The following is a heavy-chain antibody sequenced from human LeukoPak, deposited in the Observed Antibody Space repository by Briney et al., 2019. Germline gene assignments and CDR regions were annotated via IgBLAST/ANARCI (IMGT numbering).Heavy chain of an antibody. Sequence: APVKVPCKALGYTFTSYGISWVRQAPGQGLEWMGWISAYNGNTNYAQKLQGRVTMTTDASTSTAYMELRSLRSDDTAVYYCAREVAYYFDYWGQGTLVTVSS. D-gene: IGHD2-15*01. CDR3: AREVAYYFDY. CDR1: GYTFTSYG. CDR2: ISAYNGNT. J-gene: IGHJ4*02. V-gene: IGHV1-18*01.